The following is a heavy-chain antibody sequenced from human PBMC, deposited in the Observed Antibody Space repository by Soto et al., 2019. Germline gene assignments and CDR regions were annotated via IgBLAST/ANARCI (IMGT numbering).Heavy chain of an antibody. J-gene: IGHJ4*02. CDR1: GFFFNTYA. CDR3: ARSIAVAGLDY. D-gene: IGHD6-19*01. Sequence: LRPSCAASGFFFNTYAVHWVRQAPGKGLEWVAVISNDETKKYFADFVKGRVSISRDSSKNTVYLQMDSVRAEDTAVYYCARSIAVAGLDYWGPGTLVTVSS. V-gene: IGHV3-30-3*01. CDR2: ISNDETKK.